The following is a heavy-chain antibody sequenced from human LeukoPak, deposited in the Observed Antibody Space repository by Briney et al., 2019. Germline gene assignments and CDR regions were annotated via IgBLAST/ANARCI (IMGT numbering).Heavy chain of an antibody. CDR1: GGSISIYY. Sequence: SETLSLTCSVSGGSISIYYRTWIRQIPGKGREWIGYIYYTGTTNYNPLFESRSTISVDTSKNQCSLKLTSVTDADTAVYFCARGEDFERYYLAYWGQGTLVTVSS. J-gene: IGHJ4*02. V-gene: IGHV4-59*01. CDR2: IYYTGTT. CDR3: ARGEDFERYYLAY. D-gene: IGHD3-9*01.